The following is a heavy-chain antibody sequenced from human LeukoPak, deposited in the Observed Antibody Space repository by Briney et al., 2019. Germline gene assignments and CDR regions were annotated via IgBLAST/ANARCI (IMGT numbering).Heavy chain of an antibody. Sequence: PSETLSLTCAVYGGSFSGYYWSWIRQPPGKGLEWIGYIYYSGSTYYNPSLKSRVTISVDTSKNQFSLKLSSVTAADTAVYYCARTYFYNWFDPWGQGTLVTVSS. CDR2: IYYSGST. CDR3: ARTYFYNWFDP. CDR1: GGSFSGYY. D-gene: IGHD2/OR15-2a*01. V-gene: IGHV4-34*01. J-gene: IGHJ5*02.